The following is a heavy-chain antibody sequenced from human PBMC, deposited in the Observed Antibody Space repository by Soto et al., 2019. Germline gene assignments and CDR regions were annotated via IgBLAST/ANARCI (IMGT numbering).Heavy chain of an antibody. CDR3: ARDRTGGPYDY. CDR1: GGSISSSSYY. J-gene: IGHJ4*02. D-gene: IGHD1-1*01. Sequence: SETPSLTCTVSGGSISSSSYYWGWIRQPPGKGLEWIGSIYYSGSTYYNPSLKSRVTISVDTSKNQFSLKLSSVTAADTAVYYCARDRTGGPYDYWGQGTLVTVSS. CDR2: IYYSGST. V-gene: IGHV4-39*02.